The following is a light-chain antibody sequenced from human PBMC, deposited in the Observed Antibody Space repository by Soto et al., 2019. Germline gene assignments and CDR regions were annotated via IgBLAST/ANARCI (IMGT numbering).Light chain of an antibody. J-gene: IGKJ1*01. Sequence: EIVLTQSPGTLSLSPGEGGTLSCRASQSISSSYLAWYQQKPGQSPRLLIYAASSRATGIPDRFSGSGSGTDFTLTISRLEPEDFAVYYCQQYDNWPWTFGQGTKVEIK. CDR1: QSISSSY. CDR3: QQYDNWPWT. CDR2: AAS. V-gene: IGKV3-20*01.